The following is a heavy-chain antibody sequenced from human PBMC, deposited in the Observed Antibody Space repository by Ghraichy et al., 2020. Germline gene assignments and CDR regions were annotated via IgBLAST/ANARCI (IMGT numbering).Heavy chain of an antibody. V-gene: IGHV4-61*01. CDR3: ASNRYGNSYGIDY. CDR1: GASVNSGPYY. J-gene: IGHJ4*02. D-gene: IGHD3-16*02. Sequence: SETLSLTCTVSGASVNSGPYYWTWIRQPPGKGLEWIGYLFYSGGTDYNPSLKSRVTISVDMSKNQFSLNLRSVTAADTAVYYCASNRYGNSYGIDYWGQGTPVTVSS. CDR2: LFYSGGT.